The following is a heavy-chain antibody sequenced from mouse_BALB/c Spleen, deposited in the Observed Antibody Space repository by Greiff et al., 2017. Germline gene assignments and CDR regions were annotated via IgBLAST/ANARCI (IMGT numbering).Heavy chain of an antibody. Sequence: QVQLQQSGAELVRPGSSVKISCKASGYAFSSYWMNWVKQRPGQGLEWIGQIYPGDGDTNYNGKFKGKATLTADKSSSTAYMQLSSLTSEDSAVYYCAKGEVYDGYPAWFAYWGQGTLVTVSA. CDR3: AKGEVYDGYPAWFAY. D-gene: IGHD2-3*01. J-gene: IGHJ3*01. CDR2: IYPGDGDT. V-gene: IGHV1-80*01. CDR1: GYAFSSYW.